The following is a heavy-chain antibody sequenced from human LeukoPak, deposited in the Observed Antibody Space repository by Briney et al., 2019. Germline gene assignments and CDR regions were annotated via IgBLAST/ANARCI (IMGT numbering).Heavy chain of an antibody. D-gene: IGHD4-11*01. CDR3: AKDPHSNGDSYYSYMDV. CDR2: IRYDVSNK. CDR1: GFTFSSLG. Sequence: GVSLRLFCAASGFTFSSLGMHWLRQAPGKGRVGVAFIRYDVSNKYHAVSVKGRFTIYRDNSKNTLYLQMNSLRAEDTAVYYCAKDPHSNGDSYYSYMDVWGTGTTVTVSS. J-gene: IGHJ6*03. V-gene: IGHV3-30*02.